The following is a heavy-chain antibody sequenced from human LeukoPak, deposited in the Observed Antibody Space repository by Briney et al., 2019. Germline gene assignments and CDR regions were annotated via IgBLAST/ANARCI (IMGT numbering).Heavy chain of an antibody. D-gene: IGHD3-9*01. CDR2: IYPDDSDT. CDR1: GYSFPNYW. Sequence: GESLKISCKGSGYSFPNYWIGWVRQMPGKGLEWMGIIYPDDSDTRYSPSFQGQVTISADKSISTAYLQWSSLKASDTAMYYCARRYYDTAWDWGQGTLVTVSS. CDR3: ARRYYDTAWD. V-gene: IGHV5-51*01. J-gene: IGHJ4*02.